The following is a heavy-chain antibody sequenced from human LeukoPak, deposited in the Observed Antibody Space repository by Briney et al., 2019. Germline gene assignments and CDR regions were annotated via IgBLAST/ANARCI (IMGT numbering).Heavy chain of an antibody. CDR1: GFSFSSYG. CDR3: ARDQRFLAWYYYYGMDV. V-gene: IGHV3-30*19. Sequence: GGSLRLSCAACGFSFSSYGMHWVRQAPGKGLEWVAVISYDGSNKYYADSVKGRFTISRDNSKNTLYLQMNSLRAEDTAVYYCARDQRFLAWYYYYGMDVWGQGTTVTVSS. J-gene: IGHJ6*02. CDR2: ISYDGSNK. D-gene: IGHD3/OR15-3a*01.